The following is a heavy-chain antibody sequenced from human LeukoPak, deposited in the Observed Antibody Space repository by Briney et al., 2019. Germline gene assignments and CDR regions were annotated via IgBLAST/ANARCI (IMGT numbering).Heavy chain of an antibody. Sequence: SETLSLTCTISGGSIGTDHWSWIRQPPGKGLDWIGYAYYNGNTNYNPSLNSRVTISVDPSNNQFSLRLTSVTTADTAVYYCARGHPPNLDVWGQGTTVTVSS. CDR3: ARGHPPNLDV. CDR2: AYYNGNT. V-gene: IGHV4-59*01. CDR1: GGSIGTDH. J-gene: IGHJ6*02.